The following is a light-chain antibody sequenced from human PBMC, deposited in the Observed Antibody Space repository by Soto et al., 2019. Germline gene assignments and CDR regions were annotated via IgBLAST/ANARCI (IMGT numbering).Light chain of an antibody. V-gene: IGKV1-27*01. CDR3: QKYNSAPLT. J-gene: IGKJ4*01. Sequence: DIPMTQSPSSLSASVGDRVTITCRASQGISTYLAWYQQKPGKVPKLLIYAASTLQSGVPSRFSGRGSGTDFTRTISSLQREDVATYYCQKYNSAPLTFGGGTKVEIK. CDR2: AAS. CDR1: QGISTY.